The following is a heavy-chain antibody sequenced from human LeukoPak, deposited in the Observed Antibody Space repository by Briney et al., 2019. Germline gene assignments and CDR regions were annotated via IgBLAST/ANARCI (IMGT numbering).Heavy chain of an antibody. V-gene: IGHV3-21*01. J-gene: IGHJ6*03. Sequence: GGSLRLSCAPSLFTLSSYSMNWVREAPGQGVEWVSSISSSGSYIYYAASVKGRFTISRDNAKNSLDLQMNSLRAEDTAVYYCARVGPWVNTDYYYYYMDVWGKGTTVTVSS. CDR2: ISSSGSYI. CDR3: ARVGPWVNTDYYYYYMDV. CDR1: LFTLSSYS. D-gene: IGHD3-16*01.